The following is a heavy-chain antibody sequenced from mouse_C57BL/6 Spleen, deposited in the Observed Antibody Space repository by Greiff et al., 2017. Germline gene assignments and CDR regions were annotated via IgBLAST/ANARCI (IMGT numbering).Heavy chain of an antibody. D-gene: IGHD2-1*01. CDR2: IHPNSGST. Sequence: QVQLQQPGAELVKPGASVKLSCKASGYTFTSYWMHWVKQRPGQGLEWIGMIHPNSGSTNYNEKFKSKATLTVDKSSSTAYMQLSSLTSEDSAVYYCAKIYYGNYGGVDYWGQGTSVTVSS. J-gene: IGHJ4*01. V-gene: IGHV1-64*01. CDR1: GYTFTSYW. CDR3: AKIYYGNYGGVDY.